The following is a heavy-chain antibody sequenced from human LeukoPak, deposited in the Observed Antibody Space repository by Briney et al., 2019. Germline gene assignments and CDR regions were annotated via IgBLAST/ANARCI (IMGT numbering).Heavy chain of an antibody. CDR2: IYYSGST. D-gene: IGHD4-17*01. V-gene: IGHV4-59*01. CDR3: ARAHTVTTYFRSHNWFDP. CDR1: GGSISSYY. J-gene: IGHJ5*02. Sequence: SETLSLTCTVSGGSISSYYWSWIRQPPGKGLEWIGYIYYSGSTNYNPSLKSRVTISVDTSKNQFSLKLSSVTAADTAVYYCARAHTVTTYFRSHNWFDPWGQGTLVTASS.